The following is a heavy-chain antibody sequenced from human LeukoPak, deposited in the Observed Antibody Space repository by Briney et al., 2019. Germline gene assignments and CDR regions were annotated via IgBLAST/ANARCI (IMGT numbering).Heavy chain of an antibody. CDR1: GGSISSYY. Sequence: PSETPSLTCTVSGGSISSYYWSWIRQPPGKGLEWIGYIYYSGSTNYNPSLKSRVTISVDTSKNQFSLKLSSVTAADTAVYYCARAGRDIIVVPAAIEFDYWGQGTLVTVSS. D-gene: IGHD2-2*01. CDR2: IYYSGST. V-gene: IGHV4-59*08. CDR3: ARAGRDIIVVPAAIEFDY. J-gene: IGHJ4*02.